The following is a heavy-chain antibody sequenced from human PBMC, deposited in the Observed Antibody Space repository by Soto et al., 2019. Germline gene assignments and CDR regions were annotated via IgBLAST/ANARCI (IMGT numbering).Heavy chain of an antibody. CDR2: IHSDGSST. CDR1: GFTFSYYW. V-gene: IGHV3-74*01. Sequence: EVQLVESAGGLVQPGGSLRLSCAASGFTFSYYWMHWVRQAPGQGLVWVSRIHSDGSSTTYADSVKGRFTISRDNAKNTLYLQMNSRRAEDTAVYYCARGDRGAFDLWGQGTMVTVSS. D-gene: IGHD2-21*02. J-gene: IGHJ3*01. CDR3: ARGDRGAFDL.